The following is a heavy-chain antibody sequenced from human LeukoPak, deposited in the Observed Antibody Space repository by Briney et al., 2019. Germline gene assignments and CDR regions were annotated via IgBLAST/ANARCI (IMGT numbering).Heavy chain of an antibody. CDR2: ISGSGGST. J-gene: IGHJ4*02. Sequence: GGSLRLSCAASGFTFSSYAMSWVRQAPGKGLEWVSAISGSGGSTYYADSVKGRFTISRDNSKNTLYLQMNSLRAEDTAVYYCAKDSCSGGGCYYFDYWGQGTLVTVSS. D-gene: IGHD2-15*01. CDR3: AKDSCSGGGCYYFDY. CDR1: GFTFSSYA. V-gene: IGHV3-23*01.